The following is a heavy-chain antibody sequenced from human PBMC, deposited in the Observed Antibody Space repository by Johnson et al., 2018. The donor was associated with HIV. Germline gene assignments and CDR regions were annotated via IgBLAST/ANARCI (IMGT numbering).Heavy chain of an antibody. D-gene: IGHD3-10*01. CDR2: ISYDGSNK. J-gene: IGHJ3*02. CDR3: AREPRGPSSGSRIPDAFDI. V-gene: IGHV3-30-3*01. CDR1: GFTFSDYY. Sequence: VQLVESGGGLVKPGGSLRLSCAASGFTFSDYYMSWIRQAPGKGLEWVAVISYDGSNKYYADSVKGRFTISRDNSKNTLYLQMNSLRAEDTAVYYCAREPRGPSSGSRIPDAFDIWGQVTMVTVSS.